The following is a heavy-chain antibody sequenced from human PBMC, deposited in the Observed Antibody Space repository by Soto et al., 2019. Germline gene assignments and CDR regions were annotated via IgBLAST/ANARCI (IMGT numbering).Heavy chain of an antibody. CDR2: ISGSGGST. D-gene: IGHD3-3*01. Sequence: GGSLRLSCAASGFTFSSYAMSWVRQAPGKGLEWVSAISGSGGSTYYADSVKGRFTISRDNSKNTLYLQMNSLRAEDTAVYYCAKEGSSLVGVVTEPYNWFDPWGQGTLVTVSS. V-gene: IGHV3-23*01. CDR3: AKEGSSLVGVVTEPYNWFDP. J-gene: IGHJ5*02. CDR1: GFTFSSYA.